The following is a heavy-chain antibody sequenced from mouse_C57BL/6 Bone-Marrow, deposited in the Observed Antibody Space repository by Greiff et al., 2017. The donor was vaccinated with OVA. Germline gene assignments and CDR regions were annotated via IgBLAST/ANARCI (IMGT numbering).Heavy chain of an antibody. CDR1: GYTFTSYG. D-gene: IGHD1-1*01. CDR2: IYPRSGNT. V-gene: IGHV1-81*01. J-gene: IGHJ2*01. CDR3: ARGNYYGSWRYFDY. Sequence: VKLQESGAELARPGASVKLSCKASGYTFTSYGISWVKQRTGQGLEWIGEIYPRSGNTYYNEKCKGKATLTADKSSSTAYMELRSLTSEDSAVYFCARGNYYGSWRYFDYWGQGTTLTVSS.